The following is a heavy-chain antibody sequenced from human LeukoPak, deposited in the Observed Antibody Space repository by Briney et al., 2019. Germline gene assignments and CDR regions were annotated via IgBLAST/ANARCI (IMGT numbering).Heavy chain of an antibody. V-gene: IGHV4-4*07. CDR2: IYTSGST. CDR1: GGSISSYY. J-gene: IGHJ5*02. D-gene: IGHD2-2*01. Sequence: SETLSLTCTVSGGSISSYYWSWIRQPAGKGLEWIGRIYTSGSTNYNPSLKSRVTMSVDTSKNQFSLKLSSVTAADTAVYYCARDWSDQLLPMNWFDPWGQGTLVTVSS. CDR3: ARDWSDQLLPMNWFDP.